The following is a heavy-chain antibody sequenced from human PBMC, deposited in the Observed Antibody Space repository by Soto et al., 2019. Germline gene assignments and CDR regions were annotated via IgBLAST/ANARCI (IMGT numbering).Heavy chain of an antibody. V-gene: IGHV1-3*01. CDR2: INAGNGNT. J-gene: IGHJ3*02. D-gene: IGHD3-10*01. CDR3: ATRGVEGLYGSDDAFDI. Sequence: QVQLVQSGAEVKKPGASVKVSCKASGYTFTSYAMHWVRQAPGQRLEWMGWINAGNGNTKYSQKFQGRVTITRDTSASTAYMELSSLRSEDTAVYYCATRGVEGLYGSDDAFDIWGQGTMVTVSS. CDR1: GYTFTSYA.